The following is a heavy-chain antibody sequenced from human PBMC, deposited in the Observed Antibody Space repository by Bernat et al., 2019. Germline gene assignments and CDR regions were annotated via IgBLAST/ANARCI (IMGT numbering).Heavy chain of an antibody. CDR2: IRSKANSYAT. J-gene: IGHJ6*02. D-gene: IGHD1-26*01. CDR3: TRHGTSTYYYYGMDV. CDR1: GFTFSGSA. Sequence: EVQLVESGGGLVQPGGSLKLSCAASGFTFSGSAMHWVRQASGKGLEWVGRIRSKANSYATACAASVKGRFTISRDDSKNTAYLQMNCLKTEDTAVYYCTRHGTSTYYYYGMDVWGQGTTVTVAS. V-gene: IGHV3-73*01.